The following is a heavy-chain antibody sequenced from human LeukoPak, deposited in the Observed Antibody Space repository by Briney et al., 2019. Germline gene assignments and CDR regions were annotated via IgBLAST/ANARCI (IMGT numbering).Heavy chain of an antibody. J-gene: IGHJ4*02. CDR1: GGSFRGYY. CDR2: INHSGST. CDR3: ASTERCSTTCPLDY. V-gene: IGHV4-34*01. D-gene: IGHD2-2*01. Sequence: SETLSLTCAVYGGSFRGYYWSWIRQPPGKGLEWIGEINHSGSTNYNPSLKSRVTISLDTSVKKFSLKLNSVTAADTAVYYCASTERCSTTCPLDYWGQGTLVTVSS.